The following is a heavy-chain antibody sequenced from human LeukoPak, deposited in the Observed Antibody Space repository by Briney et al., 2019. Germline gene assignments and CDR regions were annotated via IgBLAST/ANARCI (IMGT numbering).Heavy chain of an antibody. Sequence: HSGGSLRLSCAASGVTFSSFAMGWVRQAPGKGLEWVSGISGSGINTYYADSVKGRFTISRDNSKGTLYLQMNSLRAEDTAVYYCAKRYTSGWYQYYFDCWGQGTLVTVSS. CDR3: AKRYTSGWYQYYFDC. V-gene: IGHV3-23*01. J-gene: IGHJ4*02. CDR1: GVTFSSFA. D-gene: IGHD6-13*01. CDR2: ISGSGINT.